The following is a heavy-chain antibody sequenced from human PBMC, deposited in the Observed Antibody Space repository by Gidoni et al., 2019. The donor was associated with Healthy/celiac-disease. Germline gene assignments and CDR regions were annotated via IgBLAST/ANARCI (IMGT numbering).Heavy chain of an antibody. V-gene: IGHV3-64*01. J-gene: IGHJ5*02. Sequence: EVQLVESGGGLVQPGWSLRLSCAASGFTFSSYAMHWVRQAPGKGLEYVSAISSNGGSTYYANSVKGRFTISRDNSKNTLYLQMGSLRAEDMAVYYCARSSRGIQLWSRGFRTNWFDPWGQGTLVTVSS. CDR1: GFTFSSYA. D-gene: IGHD5-18*01. CDR3: ARSSRGIQLWSRGFRTNWFDP. CDR2: ISSNGGST.